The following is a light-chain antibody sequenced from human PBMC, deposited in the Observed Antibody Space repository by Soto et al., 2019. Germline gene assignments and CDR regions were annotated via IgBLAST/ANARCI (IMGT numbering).Light chain of an antibody. Sequence: DIQMTQSPSTLSASVGDRVTIPCRASQTINNQLAWYQQKPGKAPKLLIYDVSTLESGFPSRFSGSGSGTEFTLTISSLQPDDFATCACQQYHSYWNMFGQGTKVEV. CDR3: QQYHSYWNM. V-gene: IGKV1-5*01. J-gene: IGKJ1*01. CDR2: DVS. CDR1: QTINNQ.